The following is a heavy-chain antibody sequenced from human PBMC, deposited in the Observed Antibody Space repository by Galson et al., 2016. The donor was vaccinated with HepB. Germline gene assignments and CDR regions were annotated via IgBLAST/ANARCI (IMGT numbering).Heavy chain of an antibody. CDR2: IWNNGSNK. J-gene: IGHJ4*02. D-gene: IGHD6-19*01. Sequence: HWVRQAPGKGLEWVAVIWNNGSNKYYVDSVKGRFTISRDNSKNTLYLQMDSLRAEDTAVYYCAPDSSAWYDDYWGQGTLVTVSS. V-gene: IGHV3-33*01. CDR3: APDSSAWYDDY.